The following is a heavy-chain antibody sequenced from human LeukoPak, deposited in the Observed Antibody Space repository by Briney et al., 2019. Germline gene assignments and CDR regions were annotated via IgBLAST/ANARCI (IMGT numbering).Heavy chain of an antibody. J-gene: IGHJ5*02. CDR3: ARVLGSGWHNWFDP. D-gene: IGHD6-19*01. V-gene: IGHV1-2*02. Sequence: ASVKASCKASGYTFTGYYIHWVRQAPGQGLEWMGWINPNSGGTNYAQKFQGRVTMTRDTSISTAYMELSRLRSDDTAVYYCARVLGSGWHNWFDPWGQGTLVTVSS. CDR1: GYTFTGYY. CDR2: INPNSGGT.